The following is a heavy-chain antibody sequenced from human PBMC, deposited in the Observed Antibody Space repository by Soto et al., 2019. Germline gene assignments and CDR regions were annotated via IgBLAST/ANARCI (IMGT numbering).Heavy chain of an antibody. CDR1: GGSISTYY. Sequence: QVQLQESGPGLVKPSETLSLTCTVSGGSISTYYWSWIRQSAGKRLEWIGRVYSSGTTNYNPSLNSRVTMSVDTSKNQFSLNLNSVTAADTAVYYCARGVSYWTGFGYWGQGTLVTVSS. CDR3: ARGVSYWTGFGY. J-gene: IGHJ4*02. CDR2: VYSSGTT. D-gene: IGHD1-26*01. V-gene: IGHV4-4*07.